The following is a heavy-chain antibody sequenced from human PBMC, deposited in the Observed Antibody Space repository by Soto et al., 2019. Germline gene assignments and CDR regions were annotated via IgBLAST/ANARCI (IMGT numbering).Heavy chain of an antibody. D-gene: IGHD3-10*01. V-gene: IGHV3-33*01. CDR2: IWYDGSNK. J-gene: IGHJ5*02. CDR3: ARSIDGTMVRGVPRGHWFDP. CDR1: GFTFSSYG. Sequence: QVQLVESGGGVVQPGRSLRLSCAASGFTFSSYGMHWVRQAPGKGLEWVAVIWYDGSNKYYADSVKGRFTISRDNSKNTLYLQMNSLRAEDTAVYYWARSIDGTMVRGVPRGHWFDPWGQGTLVTVSS.